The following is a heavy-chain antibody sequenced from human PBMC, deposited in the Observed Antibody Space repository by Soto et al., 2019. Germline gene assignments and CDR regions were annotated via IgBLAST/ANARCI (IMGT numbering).Heavy chain of an antibody. CDR2: MNPSNGNS. CDR1: GFTFITYD. D-gene: IGHD6-25*01. Sequence: GPSVKVSCKASGFTFITYDISWVRQAGQGLEWMGWMNPSNGNSGYAQKFRGRVTMTRNTSISTAYMELSSLRSDDSAVYFCARRKERSGPYYLDLWGQGTLVTVSS. CDR3: ARRKERSGPYYLDL. V-gene: IGHV1-8*01. J-gene: IGHJ4*02.